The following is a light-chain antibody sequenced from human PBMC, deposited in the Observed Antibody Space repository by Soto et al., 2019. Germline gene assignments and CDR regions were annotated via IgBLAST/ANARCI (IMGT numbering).Light chain of an antibody. V-gene: IGKV3-20*01. CDR1: QSVTSNY. J-gene: IGKJ5*01. CDR2: GIS. CDR3: QQYETLPIT. Sequence: EVVMTQSPATLSVSPGERATLSCRASQSVTSNYLAWYQQKPGQAPRLLIYGISNRATGVPDRFSGSGSGTDFTLTISRLEPEDIATYYCQQYETLPITFGQGTRLEIK.